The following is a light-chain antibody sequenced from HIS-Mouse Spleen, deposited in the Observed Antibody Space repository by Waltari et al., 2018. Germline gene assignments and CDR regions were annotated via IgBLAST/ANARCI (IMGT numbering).Light chain of an antibody. CDR2: EVS. CDR3: SSYAGSNNLV. J-gene: IGLJ3*02. CDR1: SNDVGCYNY. V-gene: IGLV2-8*01. Sequence: QSALTQPPSPSGSPGQSVTISCPGTSNDVGCYNYVPWYQQHPGKAPKLMIYEVSKRPSGVPDRFSGSKSGNTASLTVSGLQAEDEADYYCSSYAGSNNLVFGGGTKLTVL.